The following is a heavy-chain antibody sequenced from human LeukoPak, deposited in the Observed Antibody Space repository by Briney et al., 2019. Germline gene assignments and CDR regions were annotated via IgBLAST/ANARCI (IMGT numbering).Heavy chain of an antibody. CDR2: ISSGSSTI. Sequence: PRGSLRLSCAASGFTFSDYYMSWIRQAPGKGLEWVSYISSGSSTIFYADSVKGRFTVSRDNGKRSVYLHMNSLRAGDTAVYYCARDRGRYYMDVWGKGTTVTISS. V-gene: IGHV3-11*04. CDR1: GFTFSDYY. CDR3: ARDRGRYYMDV. D-gene: IGHD6-25*01. J-gene: IGHJ6*03.